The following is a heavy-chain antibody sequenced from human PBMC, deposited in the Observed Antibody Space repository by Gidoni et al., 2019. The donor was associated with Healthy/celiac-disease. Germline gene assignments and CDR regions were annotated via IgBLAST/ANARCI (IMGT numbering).Heavy chain of an antibody. D-gene: IGHD4-4*01. CDR3: AKDEGYSNYDY. Sequence: QVQLVESGGGVVQPGRSLRRSCAASGFTFSSYGMHWVRQAPGKGLAWVAVISYDGSNKYYADSVKGRFTISRDNSKNTLYLQMNSLRAEDTAVYYCAKDEGYSNYDYWGQGTLVTVSS. CDR1: GFTFSSYG. V-gene: IGHV3-30*18. CDR2: ISYDGSNK. J-gene: IGHJ4*02.